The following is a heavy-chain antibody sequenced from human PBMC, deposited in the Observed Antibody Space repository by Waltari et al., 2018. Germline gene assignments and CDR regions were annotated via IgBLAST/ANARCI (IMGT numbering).Heavy chain of an antibody. CDR2: IYYSVRT. CDR1: GGSISSYY. J-gene: IGHJ5*02. CDR3: AGLKTPHNWFDP. V-gene: IGHV4-59*01. Sequence: QVQLQESGPGLVKPSETLSLTCTVSGGSISSYYWSWIRQPPGKGLEWIGYIYYSVRTNYNPSLKSRVTISVDTSKNQFSLKLSSVTAADTAVYYCAGLKTPHNWFDPWGQGTLVTVSS.